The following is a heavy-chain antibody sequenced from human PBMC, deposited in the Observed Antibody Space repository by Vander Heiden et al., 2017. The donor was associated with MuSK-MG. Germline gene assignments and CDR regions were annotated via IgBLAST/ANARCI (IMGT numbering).Heavy chain of an antibody. Sequence: QVTLRESGPALVKPTQTLTLTCTFSGFPPSTSGMCVSWIRQPPGNALEWLALIDWDDNKYYSTSLKTRLTISKDTSKNQVVLTMTNMDPVDTATYYCARTGYDYSNSFDYWGQGTLVTVSS. CDR1: GFPPSTSGMC. J-gene: IGHJ4*02. CDR2: IDWDDNK. CDR3: ARTGYDYSNSFDY. D-gene: IGHD4-4*01. V-gene: IGHV2-70*01.